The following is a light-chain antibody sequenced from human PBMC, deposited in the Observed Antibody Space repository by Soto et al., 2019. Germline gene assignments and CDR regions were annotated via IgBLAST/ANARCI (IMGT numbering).Light chain of an antibody. V-gene: IGKV1-5*01. J-gene: IGKJ1*01. CDR1: QSIGSW. Sequence: DTQMTQSPSTLSASVGDRVTITCRASQSIGSWLAWYQQKPGKAPNFLIYDASTLESGVPSRFSGSGSGTEFTLTITNLQPDDFATFYCQQYSTFPRTFGQGTKVDIK. CDR3: QQYSTFPRT. CDR2: DAS.